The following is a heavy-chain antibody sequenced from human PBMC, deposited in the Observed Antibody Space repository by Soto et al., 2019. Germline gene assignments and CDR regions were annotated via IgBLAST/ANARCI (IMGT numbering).Heavy chain of an antibody. J-gene: IGHJ4*02. CDR2: IWYDGSNK. Sequence: GGSLRLSCAASGFTFSSYGMHWVRQAPGKGLEWVAVIWYDGSNKYYADSVKGRFTISRDNSKNTLYLQMNSLRAEDTAVYYCARVKGFLEWSQYYFDYWGQGTLVTVSS. D-gene: IGHD3-3*01. CDR1: GFTFSSYG. CDR3: ARVKGFLEWSQYYFDY. V-gene: IGHV3-33*01.